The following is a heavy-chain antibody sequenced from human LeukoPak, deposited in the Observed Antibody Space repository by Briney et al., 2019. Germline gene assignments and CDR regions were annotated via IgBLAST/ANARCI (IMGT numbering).Heavy chain of an antibody. J-gene: IGHJ6*03. CDR2: FYYSRGT. CDR3: ARAISAWSYFYYMDV. Sequence: PSETLSLTCTVSGDSITSFYWSWIRQSPGKGLEGMGYFYYSRGTTYNPSLRSRATISADTSQNQFSLKLRSVTAADTAVYYCARAISAWSYFYYMDVWGKGTTVTVSS. V-gene: IGHV4-59*01. CDR1: GDSITSFY. D-gene: IGHD6-19*01.